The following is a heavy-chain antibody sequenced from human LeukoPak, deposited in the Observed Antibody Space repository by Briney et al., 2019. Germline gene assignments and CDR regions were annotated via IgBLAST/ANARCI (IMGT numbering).Heavy chain of an antibody. CDR1: GFTLSSYG. D-gene: IGHD1-14*01. V-gene: IGHV3-30*02. CDR2: IRYDGSNK. CDR3: AKDTTPPKAGFDP. J-gene: IGHJ5*02. Sequence: GGSLRLSCAASGFTLSSYGMHWVRQAPGKGLEWVAFIRYDGSNKYYADSVKGRFTISRDNSKYTLYLQMNSLRAEDTSIYFCAKDTTPPKAGFDPWGQGTLVTVSS.